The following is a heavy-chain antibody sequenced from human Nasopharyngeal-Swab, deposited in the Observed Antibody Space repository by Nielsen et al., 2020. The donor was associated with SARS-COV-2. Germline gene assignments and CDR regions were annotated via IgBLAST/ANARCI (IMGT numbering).Heavy chain of an antibody. J-gene: IGHJ4*02. D-gene: IGHD3-10*01. CDR3: AKAPTVRAYADY. CDR2: VSGSGYST. V-gene: IGHV3-23*01. Sequence: VRQAPGKGLEWVSGVSGSGYSTYYADSVKGRFTISRDNSKNTLYLQMHSLRAEDTAVYYCAKAPTVRAYADYWGQGTLVTASS.